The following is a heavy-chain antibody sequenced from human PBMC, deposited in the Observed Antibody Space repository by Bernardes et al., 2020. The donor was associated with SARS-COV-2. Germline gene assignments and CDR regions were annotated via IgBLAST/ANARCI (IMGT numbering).Heavy chain of an antibody. J-gene: IGHJ3*02. CDR1: GFTFSNNY. CDR2: IYSGGST. Sequence: GSLSLSCAASGFTFSNNYMSWVRQAPGKGLEWVSVIYSGGSTYSADSVKGRFTIYRENSKNTLSLQMNSLRVEDTAVYYCATGDRDGDAFDIWGQGTMVTVSS. V-gene: IGHV3-53*01. CDR3: ATGDRDGDAFDI.